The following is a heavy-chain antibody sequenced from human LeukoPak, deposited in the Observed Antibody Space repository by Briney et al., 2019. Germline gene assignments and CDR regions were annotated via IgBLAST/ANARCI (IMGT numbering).Heavy chain of an antibody. CDR3: ARDFSPAAIRGAFDY. CDR2: IYYSGST. D-gene: IGHD2-2*01. CDR1: GGSISSRSYY. J-gene: IGHJ4*02. Sequence: SETASLTCTVSGGSISSRSYYWGWIRQPPGKGLEWIGSIYYSGSTYYNPSLKSRVTISVDTSKKQFSLKLSSVTAADTAVYYCARDFSPAAIRGAFDYWGRGTLVTVSS. V-gene: IGHV4-39*01.